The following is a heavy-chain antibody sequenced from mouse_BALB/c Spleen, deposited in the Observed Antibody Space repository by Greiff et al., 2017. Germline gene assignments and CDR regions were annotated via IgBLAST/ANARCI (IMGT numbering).Heavy chain of an antibody. CDR3: ARGNYGSSHYYAMDY. J-gene: IGHJ4*01. V-gene: IGHV1-14*01. D-gene: IGHD1-1*01. Sequence: VQLQQSGPELVKPGASVKMSCKASGYTFTSYVMHWVKQKPGQGLEWIGYINPYNDGTKYNEKFKGKATLTSDKSSSTAYMELSSLTSEDSAVYYCARGNYGSSHYYAMDYWGQGTSVTVSS. CDR1: GYTFTSYV. CDR2: INPYNDGT.